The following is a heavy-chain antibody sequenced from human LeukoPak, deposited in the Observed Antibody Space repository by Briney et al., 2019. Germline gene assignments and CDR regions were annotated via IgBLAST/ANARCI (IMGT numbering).Heavy chain of an antibody. D-gene: IGHD3-9*01. Sequence: PSETLSLTCTVSGGSISSSSYYWGWIRQPPGKGLEWIGSIYYSGSTYYNPSLKSRVTISVDTSKNQFSLKLSSVTAADTAVYYCARDRPLAYYDTPRSWLDPWGQGTLVTVSS. CDR1: GGSISSSSYY. CDR3: ARDRPLAYYDTPRSWLDP. CDR2: IYYSGST. V-gene: IGHV4-39*07. J-gene: IGHJ5*02.